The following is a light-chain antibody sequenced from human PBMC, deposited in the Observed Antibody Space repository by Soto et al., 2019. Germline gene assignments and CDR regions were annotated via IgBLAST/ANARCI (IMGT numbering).Light chain of an antibody. CDR3: QQRRNWPPVT. J-gene: IGKJ1*01. Sequence: EIVLTQSPATLSLSPGERATLSCRASQSVSSYLAWYQKKPGQAPRLLIYDASNRATGIPARFSGSGSGTDFTLTISSLEPEDFAVYYCQQRRNWPPVTFGQGTKVEIK. CDR1: QSVSSY. CDR2: DAS. V-gene: IGKV3-11*01.